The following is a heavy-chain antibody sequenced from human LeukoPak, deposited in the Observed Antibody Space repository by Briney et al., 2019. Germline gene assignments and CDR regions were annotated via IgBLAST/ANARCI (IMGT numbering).Heavy chain of an antibody. CDR2: INPNSGGT. CDR3: ARPPYYDSSGYSINWFDP. V-gene: IGHV1-2*02. J-gene: IGHJ5*02. Sequence: GASVKVSCKASGYTFTGYYMHWVRQAPGQGLEWMGWINPNSGGTNYAQKFQGRVTMTRDTSISTAYMELSRLRSDDTAVYYCARPPYYDSSGYSINWFDPWGQGTLATVSS. D-gene: IGHD3-22*01. CDR1: GYTFTGYY.